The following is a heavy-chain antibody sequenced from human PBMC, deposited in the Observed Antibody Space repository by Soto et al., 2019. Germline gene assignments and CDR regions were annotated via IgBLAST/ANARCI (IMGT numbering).Heavy chain of an antibody. CDR1: GYNMTELS. CDR3: AIQIVAAGIYYFDY. J-gene: IGHJ4*02. D-gene: IGHD6-13*01. CDR2: FDPEDDET. V-gene: IGHV1-24*01. Sequence: ASVKVSCKVSGYNMTELSMYWVRQAPGKGLEWMGGFDPEDDETIYAQKFQGRVTMTEDTSTDTAYMELSSLRSEDTAVYYCAIQIVAAGIYYFDYWGQGTLVTVSS.